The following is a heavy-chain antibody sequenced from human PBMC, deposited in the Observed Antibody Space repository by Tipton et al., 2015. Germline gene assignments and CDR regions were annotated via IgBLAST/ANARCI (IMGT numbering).Heavy chain of an antibody. CDR3: ACQDYDILTRDYQTVDY. V-gene: IGHV4-38-2*01. D-gene: IGHD3-9*01. Sequence: TLSLTCAVSAYSISSDYYWGWIRQPPGKGLEWIGSIYYSGSTYYNPSLKSRITISADTSKNQFSLKLSSVTAADTAVYYCACQDYDILTRDYQTVDYWGQGTLVTVSS. J-gene: IGHJ4*02. CDR1: AYSISSDYY. CDR2: IYYSGST.